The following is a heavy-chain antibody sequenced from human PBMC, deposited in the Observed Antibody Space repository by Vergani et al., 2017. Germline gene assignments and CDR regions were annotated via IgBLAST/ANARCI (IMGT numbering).Heavy chain of an antibody. CDR1: GGTFSSYT. Sequence: QVQLVQSGAEVKKPGSSVKVSCKASGGTFSSYTIDWVRQAPGQGLEWMGRINPTTGNPTYARAFTGRFVFSLDTSISTAYLQIGSLKAEDTAVYFCARAKRGRLAVGATDSWGQGTLLTVSS. CDR3: ARAKRGRLAVGATDS. D-gene: IGHD6-19*01. J-gene: IGHJ4*02. V-gene: IGHV7-4-1*01. CDR2: INPTTGNP.